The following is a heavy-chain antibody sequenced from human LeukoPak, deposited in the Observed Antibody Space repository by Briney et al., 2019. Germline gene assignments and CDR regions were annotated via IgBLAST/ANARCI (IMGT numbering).Heavy chain of an antibody. CDR2: ILPRARNT. V-gene: IGHV1-46*01. D-gene: IGHD5-18*01. Sequence: ASVKVSCKASGYTFISYYMHWVRQAPGQGLEWMEIILPRARNTTYTTNFQGRLTMTRDPSTSTVYMELSSLRSEDTAVYYCARGTETSMVTHFDYWGQGTLVTVSS. CDR3: ARGTETSMVTHFDY. CDR1: GYTFISYY. J-gene: IGHJ4*02.